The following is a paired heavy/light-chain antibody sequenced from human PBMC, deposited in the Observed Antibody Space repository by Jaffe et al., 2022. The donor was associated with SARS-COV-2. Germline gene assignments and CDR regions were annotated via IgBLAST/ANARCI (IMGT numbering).Heavy chain of an antibody. V-gene: IGHV4-34*01. Sequence: QVQLQQWGAGLLKPSETLSLTCAVYGGSFSGYYWSWIRQPPGKGLEWIGEINHSGSTNYNPSLKSRVTISVDTSKNQFSLKLSSVTAADTAVYYCASKNTMVRGVKRRAYWFDPWGQGTLVTVSS. CDR3: ASKNTMVRGVKRRAYWFDP. CDR1: GGSFSGYY. J-gene: IGHJ5*02. D-gene: IGHD3-10*01. CDR2: INHSGST.
Light chain of an antibody. V-gene: IGLV2-14*01. J-gene: IGLJ1*01. CDR1: SSDVGGYNY. Sequence: QSALTQPASVSGSPGQSITISCTGTSSDVGGYNYVSWYQQHPGKAPKLMIYDVSNRPSGVSNRFSGSKSGNTASLTISGLQAEDEADYYCSSYTSSRAVFGTGTKVTVL. CDR3: SSYTSSRAV. CDR2: DVS.